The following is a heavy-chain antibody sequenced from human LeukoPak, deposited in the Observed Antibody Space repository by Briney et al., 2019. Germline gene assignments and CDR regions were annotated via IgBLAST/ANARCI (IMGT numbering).Heavy chain of an antibody. D-gene: IGHD2-21*02. CDR2: IYTSGST. J-gene: IGHJ4*02. Sequence: SETLSLTCAVYGGSFSGYYWSWIRQPAGKGLEWIGRIYTSGSTNYNPSLKSRVTMSVDTSKNQFSLKLSSVTAADTAVYYCARTGFVVVTAIDYWGQGTLVTVSS. CDR3: ARTGFVVVTAIDY. CDR1: GGSFSGYY. V-gene: IGHV4-59*10.